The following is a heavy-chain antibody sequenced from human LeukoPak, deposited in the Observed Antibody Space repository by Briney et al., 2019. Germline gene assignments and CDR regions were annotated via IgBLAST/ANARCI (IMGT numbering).Heavy chain of an antibody. CDR1: GFTFSNSA. V-gene: IGHV3-23*01. Sequence: GGSLRLSCAASGFTFSNSAMTWVRQVPGKGLEWVSSISNSGGSTYYADFVKGRFTIARDNSRSTLSLQMDSLRAEDTATYYCATYRQIQVPFEFWGQGTLVTVSS. J-gene: IGHJ4*02. CDR2: ISNSGGST. D-gene: IGHD5-18*01. CDR3: ATYRQIQVPFEF.